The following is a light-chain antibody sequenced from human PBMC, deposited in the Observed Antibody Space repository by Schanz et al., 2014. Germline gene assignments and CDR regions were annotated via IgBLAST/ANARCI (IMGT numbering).Light chain of an antibody. CDR2: DAS. J-gene: IGKJ1*01. CDR1: QSISSW. Sequence: DIQMTQSPSTLSASVGDRVTITCRASQSISSWLAWYQQKPGKAPKLLIYDASNLQSEVPSRFSGSGSGTEFTLTISRLHPDDFATYYCQQYSSYWAFGQGTKVEIK. V-gene: IGKV1-5*01. CDR3: QQYSSYWA.